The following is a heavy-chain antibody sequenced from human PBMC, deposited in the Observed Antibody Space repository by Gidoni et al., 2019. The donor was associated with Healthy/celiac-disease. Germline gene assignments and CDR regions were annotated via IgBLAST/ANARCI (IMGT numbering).Heavy chain of an antibody. Sequence: QVQLVESGGGVVQPGRSLRLSCAASGFTFSSYGMHWVRQAPGKGLEWVAVISYDGSNKYYADSVKGRFTISRDNSKNTLYLQMNSLRAEDTAVYYCAKDRYWNYEVPDYWGQGTLVTVSS. V-gene: IGHV3-30*18. J-gene: IGHJ4*02. CDR3: AKDRYWNYEVPDY. D-gene: IGHD1-7*01. CDR2: ISYDGSNK. CDR1: GFTFSSYG.